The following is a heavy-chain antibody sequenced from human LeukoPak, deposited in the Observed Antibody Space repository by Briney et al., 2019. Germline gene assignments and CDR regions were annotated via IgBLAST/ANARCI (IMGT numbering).Heavy chain of an antibody. CDR1: GGSISSYY. Sequence: KTWDTLSLTCTVSGGSISSYYWSWIPQPPGRGREWIGYIYYSGSTNYNPSLKSRVTISVDTSKNHFSLKLSSVTAADTAVYYCARRDTMIPRAFDYWGQGTLVTVSS. D-gene: IGHD3-22*01. J-gene: IGHJ4*02. CDR3: ARRDTMIPRAFDY. V-gene: IGHV4-59*08. CDR2: IYYSGST.